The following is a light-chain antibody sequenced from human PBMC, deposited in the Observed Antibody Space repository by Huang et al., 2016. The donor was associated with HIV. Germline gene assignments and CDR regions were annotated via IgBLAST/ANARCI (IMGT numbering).Light chain of an antibody. Sequence: DIQMTQSPSSLSTSVGDRVTITCRASQAISFSLSWFQQKPGKAPRSLIYHGSSLQSGVPSRFRGSGSGTDFTLTITNLQPEDVATYYCQHYSSYPPTFGQGTRVEIK. CDR1: QAISFS. CDR2: HGS. J-gene: IGKJ1*01. V-gene: IGKV1-16*01. CDR3: QHYSSYPPT.